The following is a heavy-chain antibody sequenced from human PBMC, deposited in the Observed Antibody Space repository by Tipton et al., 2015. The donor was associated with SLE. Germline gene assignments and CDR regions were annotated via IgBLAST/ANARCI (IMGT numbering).Heavy chain of an antibody. J-gene: IGHJ4*02. CDR2: IKEDGSEK. Sequence: GSLRLSCAASGFTFSRYWMNWVRQAPGKGLEWVAIIKEDGSEKHYVDSVRGRFTISRVNAKNSLYLQMNSLRAEDTAVYYCARSSWGPDYWGQGTLVPVSS. D-gene: IGHD6-13*01. V-gene: IGHV3-7*01. CDR3: ARSSWGPDY. CDR1: GFTFSRYW.